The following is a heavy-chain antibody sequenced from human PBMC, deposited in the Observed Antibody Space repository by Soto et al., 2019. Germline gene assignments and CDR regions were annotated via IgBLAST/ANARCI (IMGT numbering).Heavy chain of an antibody. CDR1: GFTFSSYA. D-gene: IGHD3-3*01. J-gene: IGHJ4*02. Sequence: GGSLRLSCAASGFTFSSYAMHWVRQAPGKGLEWVAVISYDGSNKYYADSVKGRFTISRDNSKNTLYLQMNSLRAEDTAVYYCARGGAYYDFWSGYWGFLNYWGQGTLVTVSS. CDR3: ARGGAYYDFWSGYWGFLNY. CDR2: ISYDGSNK. V-gene: IGHV3-30-3*01.